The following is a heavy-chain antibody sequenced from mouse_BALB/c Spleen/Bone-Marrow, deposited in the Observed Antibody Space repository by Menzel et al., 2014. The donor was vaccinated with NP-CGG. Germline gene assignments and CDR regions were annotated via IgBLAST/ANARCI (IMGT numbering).Heavy chain of an antibody. Sequence: QVQLQQSGPELVKPGASVRISCKASNYTFTTYYIYWVKQRPGQGLEWIGWIYPGNVNTKYNEKFKAKATLTADKSSSTAYMQLSSLTSEDSAVYFCARSRYGSYYGYWGQGTPLTVSS. V-gene: IGHV1S56*01. CDR2: IYPGNVNT. CDR3: ARSRYGSYYGY. D-gene: IGHD1-1*01. CDR1: NYTFTTYY. J-gene: IGHJ2*01.